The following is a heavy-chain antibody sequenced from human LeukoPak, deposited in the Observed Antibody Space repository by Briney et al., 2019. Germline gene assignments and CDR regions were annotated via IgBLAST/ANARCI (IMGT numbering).Heavy chain of an antibody. V-gene: IGHV4-39*01. CDR3: VTFTAYLDYAGY. J-gene: IGHJ4*02. D-gene: IGHD3-16*01. Sequence: SETLSLTCTVSVGSITNPNHYWGWIRQPSGKGLEWIGSVYYNGDTYYNPSLMSRITTSVDTSKNQFSLKVTSVTAADTAVYYCVTFTAYLDYAGYWGQGTLVTVSS. CDR2: VYYNGDT. CDR1: VGSITNPNHY.